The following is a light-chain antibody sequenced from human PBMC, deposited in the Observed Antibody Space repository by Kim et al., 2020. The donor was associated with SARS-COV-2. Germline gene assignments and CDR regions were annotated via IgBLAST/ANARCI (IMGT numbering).Light chain of an antibody. CDR2: AAS. J-gene: IGKJ5*01. CDR1: QAISNY. CDR3: QQLNNYPFT. V-gene: IGKV1-9*01. Sequence: ASVGVSVTITCRASQAISNYFAWYQQKPGRAPKLLIYAASTLQSGVPSRFSGSGSGTDFTLTISSLQPEDFATYYCQQLNNYPFTFGQGTRLEIK.